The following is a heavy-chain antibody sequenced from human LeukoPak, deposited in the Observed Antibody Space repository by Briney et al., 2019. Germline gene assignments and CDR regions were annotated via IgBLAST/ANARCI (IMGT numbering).Heavy chain of an antibody. V-gene: IGHV1-46*01. Sequence: ASVTVSCTASGYTFTSYYMHWVRQAPGQGLEWMGIINPSGGSTSYAQKFQGRVTMTRDTSTSTVYMELSSLRSEDTAVYYCARDRDYYDSSGYYRDAFDIWGQGTMVTVSS. J-gene: IGHJ3*02. D-gene: IGHD3-22*01. CDR3: ARDRDYYDSSGYYRDAFDI. CDR2: INPSGGST. CDR1: GYTFTSYY.